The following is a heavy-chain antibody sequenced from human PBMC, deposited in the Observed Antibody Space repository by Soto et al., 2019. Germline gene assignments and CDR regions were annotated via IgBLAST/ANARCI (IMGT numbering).Heavy chain of an antibody. D-gene: IGHD6-19*01. CDR1: VFTFSSYA. J-gene: IGHJ4*02. Sequence: VGSLRLSCASSVFTFSSYAMHCVRQSPGKGLEWVAVISYDGSNKYYADSVKGRFTISRDNSKNTLYLQMNSLRAEDTAVYYCARDTVFSGWSDCWGQGNRV. CDR3: ARDTVFSGWSDC. CDR2: ISYDGSNK. V-gene: IGHV3-30-3*01.